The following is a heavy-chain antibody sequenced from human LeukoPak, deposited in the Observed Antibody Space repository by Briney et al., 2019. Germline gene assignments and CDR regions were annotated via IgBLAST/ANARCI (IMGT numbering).Heavy chain of an antibody. D-gene: IGHD3-16*01. V-gene: IGHV4-59*01. CDR1: GGSISSYY. CDR3: ARSWGPSTKVYY. J-gene: IGHJ4*02. Sequence: SSETLSLTCTVSGGSISSYYWSWIRQPPGKGLEWIGYIYYSGSTNYNPSLKSRVTISVDTSKNQFSLKLSSVTAADTAVYYCARSWGPSTKVYYWGQGTLVTVSS. CDR2: IYYSGST.